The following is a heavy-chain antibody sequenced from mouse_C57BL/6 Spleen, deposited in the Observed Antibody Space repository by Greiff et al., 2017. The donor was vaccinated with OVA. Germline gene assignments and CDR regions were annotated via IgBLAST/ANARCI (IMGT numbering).Heavy chain of an antibody. V-gene: IGHV5-9*01. CDR3: ARRDDGYYVGWFAY. J-gene: IGHJ3*01. CDR2: ISGGGGNT. D-gene: IGHD2-3*01. Sequence: EVQGVESGGGLVKPGGSLKLSCAASGFTFSSYTMSWVRQTPEKRLEWVATISGGGGNTYYPDSVKGRFTISRDNAKNTLYLQMSSLRSEDTALYYCARRDDGYYVGWFAYWGQGTLVTVSA. CDR1: GFTFSSYT.